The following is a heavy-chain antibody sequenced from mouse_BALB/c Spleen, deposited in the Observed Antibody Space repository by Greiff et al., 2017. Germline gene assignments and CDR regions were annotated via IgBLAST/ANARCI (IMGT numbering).Heavy chain of an antibody. CDR3: ARPFYYYGSSYVGYAMDY. CDR2: INPASSTI. D-gene: IGHD1-1*01. CDR1: GFDFSRYW. V-gene: IGHV4-1*02. Sequence: DVQLVESGGGLVQPGGSLKLSCAASGFDFSRYWMSWVRQAPGKGLEWIGEINPASSTINYTPSLKDKFIISRDNAKNTLYLQMSKVRSEDTALYYCARPFYYYGSSYVGYAMDYWGQGTSVTVSS. J-gene: IGHJ4*01.